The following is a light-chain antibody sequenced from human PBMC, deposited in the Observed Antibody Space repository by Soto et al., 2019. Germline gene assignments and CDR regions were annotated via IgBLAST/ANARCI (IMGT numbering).Light chain of an antibody. Sequence: EIVMTQSPATLSVSPGERATLSCRASQSVSSNLAWYQQKPGQAPRLLIYGESTRATGIPARFSGSGSGTELTLTISSLQSEDFAVYYCQQYNNWPPYTFGQGTKLEIK. CDR1: QSVSSN. V-gene: IGKV3-15*01. CDR3: QQYNNWPPYT. J-gene: IGKJ2*01. CDR2: GES.